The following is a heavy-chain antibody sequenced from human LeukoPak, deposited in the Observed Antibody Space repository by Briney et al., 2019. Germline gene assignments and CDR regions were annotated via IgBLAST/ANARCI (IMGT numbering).Heavy chain of an antibody. J-gene: IGHJ4*02. CDR1: GGSFSGYY. CDR3: ARGQCSGGSCYFGY. CDR2: INHSGST. V-gene: IGHV4-34*01. D-gene: IGHD2-15*01. Sequence: PSETLSLTCAVYGGSFSGYYWSWIRQPPGKGLEWIGEINHSGSTNYNPSLKSRVTISVDTSKNQSSLKLSSVTAADTAVYYCARGQCSGGSCYFGYWGQGTLVTVSS.